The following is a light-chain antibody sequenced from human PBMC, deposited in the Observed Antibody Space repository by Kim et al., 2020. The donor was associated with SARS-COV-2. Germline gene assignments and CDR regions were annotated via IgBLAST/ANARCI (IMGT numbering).Light chain of an antibody. CDR1: QSIVSC. J-gene: IGKJ2*01. V-gene: IGKV1-5*01. CDR3: QQCYSTSYT. CDR2: DAS. Sequence: DIQMTQSPSTLSASVGDRVTLTCRASQSIVSCLAWYQQKPGKAPELLIYDASSLKSGVPSRFSGSGSGTEFTLTISGLQPDDFATYYCQQCYSTSYTCGQGTKLEI.